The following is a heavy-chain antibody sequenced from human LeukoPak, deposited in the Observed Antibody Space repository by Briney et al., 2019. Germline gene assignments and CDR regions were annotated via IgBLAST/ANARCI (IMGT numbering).Heavy chain of an antibody. CDR3: ARWGTGRTYYMYV. J-gene: IGHJ6*03. Sequence: PSETLSLTCTVSGGSISSYYWSWLRQPPGKGLEWIGYIYYSGSTNYNPSLKSRVTISVDTSKNQFSLKLSSVTAADTAVYYCARWGTGRTYYMYVSGKGTTVTVSS. D-gene: IGHD1/OR15-1a*01. CDR1: GGSISSYY. CDR2: IYYSGST. V-gene: IGHV4-59*01.